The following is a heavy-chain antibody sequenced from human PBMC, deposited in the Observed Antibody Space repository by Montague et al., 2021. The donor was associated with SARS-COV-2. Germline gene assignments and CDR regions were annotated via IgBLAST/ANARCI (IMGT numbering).Heavy chain of an antibody. J-gene: IGHJ6*02. CDR3: ARFETSKFYSSGVDV. CDR2: TSSESTYI. Sequence: SLRLSCAASGFTFSSFSMNWVRQAPGKRLEWVASTSSESTYILYAESVRGRFTVSRDNAQNLLFLQMNSLRAEDTALYYCARFETSKFYSSGVDVWGQGTTVTVSS. V-gene: IGHV3-21*01. D-gene: IGHD2-15*01. CDR1: GFTFSSFS.